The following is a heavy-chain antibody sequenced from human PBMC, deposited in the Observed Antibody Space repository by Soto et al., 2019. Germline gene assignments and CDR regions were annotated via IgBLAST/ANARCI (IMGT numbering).Heavy chain of an antibody. CDR2: IYYSGST. CDR1: GGSISSGGYY. D-gene: IGHD3-3*01. Sequence: LSLTCTVSGGSISSGGYYWSWIRQHPGKGLEWIGYIYYSGSTYYNPSLKSRVTISVDTSKNQFSLKLSSVTAADTAVYYCARDSFWSGYADYYGMDVWGQGTTVTVSS. V-gene: IGHV4-31*03. J-gene: IGHJ6*02. CDR3: ARDSFWSGYADYYGMDV.